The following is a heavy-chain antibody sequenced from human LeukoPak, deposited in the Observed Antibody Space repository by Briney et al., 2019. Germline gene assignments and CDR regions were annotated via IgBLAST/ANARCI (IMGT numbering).Heavy chain of an antibody. V-gene: IGHV3-33*06. CDR3: AKDRDIXYDSSGYRQNDAFDI. Sequence: GGSLRLSCAASGFTFSSYGMHWVRQAPGKGLDWVAVIWYDGSNKYYADSVKGRFTISRDNSKNTVYLQMNSLRAEDTAVYYCAKDRDIXYDSSGYRQNDAFDIWGQGTMVTVSS. D-gene: IGHD3-22*01. J-gene: IGHJ3*02. CDR1: GFTFSSYG. CDR2: IWYDGSNK.